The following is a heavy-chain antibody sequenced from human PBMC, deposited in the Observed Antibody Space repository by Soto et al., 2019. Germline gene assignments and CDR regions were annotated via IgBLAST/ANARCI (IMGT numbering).Heavy chain of an antibody. V-gene: IGHV1-2*04. CDR3: ARAKVRYFHWLIDY. J-gene: IGHJ4*02. CDR2: INPNSGGT. D-gene: IGHD3-9*01. CDR1: GYTFTGYY. Sequence: ASVKVSCKASGYTFTGYYMHWVRQAPGQGLEWMGWINPNSGGTNYAQKFQGWVTMTRDTSISTAYMELSRLRSDDTAVYYCARAKVRYFHWLIDYWGQGSLVIVSS.